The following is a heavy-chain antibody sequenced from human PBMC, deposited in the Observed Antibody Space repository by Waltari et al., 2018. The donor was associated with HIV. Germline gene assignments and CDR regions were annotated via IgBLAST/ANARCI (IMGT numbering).Heavy chain of an antibody. D-gene: IGHD3-3*01. J-gene: IGHJ5*02. V-gene: IGHV4-61*01. CDR3: ARFYPDTIFGANWFDP. CDR2: VYYSGST. Sequence: QVQLQESGPGLVKPSETLSLTCTGSGGSVSNGSYYWSWIRQPPGKGLEWIGYVYYSGSTKYNPSLESRVTISIDTCKNQFSLKMNSVTAADTAVFYCARFYPDTIFGANWFDPWGQGTLVTVSS. CDR1: GGSVSNGSYY.